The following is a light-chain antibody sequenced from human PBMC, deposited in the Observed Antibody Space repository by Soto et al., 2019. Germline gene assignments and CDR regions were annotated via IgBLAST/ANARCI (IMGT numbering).Light chain of an antibody. CDR1: SSDVGGYNY. Sequence: QSILTQPASVSGSPGQSITISCTGTSSDVGGYNYVSWYQQHPGKAPNLIIFDVSHRPSGVSNRFSGSKSGNSASLTISGLQAEDEADYYCSSYTGSNTPVVFGGGTKVTVL. V-gene: IGLV2-14*01. J-gene: IGLJ2*01. CDR3: SSYTGSNTPVV. CDR2: DVS.